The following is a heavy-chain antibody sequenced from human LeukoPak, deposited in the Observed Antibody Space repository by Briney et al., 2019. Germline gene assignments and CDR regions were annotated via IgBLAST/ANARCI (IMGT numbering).Heavy chain of an antibody. CDR1: GFTFSSYW. D-gene: IGHD3-22*01. CDR2: IKQDGSEK. V-gene: IGHV3-7*04. Sequence: GGSLRLSCAASGFTFSSYWMSWVRQAPGKGLEWVANIKQDGSEKYYVDSVKGRFTISRDNAKNSLYLQMNSLRAEDTAVYYCARDDDTSGYYDGYFDYWGQGTLVTVSS. CDR3: ARDDDTSGYYDGYFDY. J-gene: IGHJ4*02.